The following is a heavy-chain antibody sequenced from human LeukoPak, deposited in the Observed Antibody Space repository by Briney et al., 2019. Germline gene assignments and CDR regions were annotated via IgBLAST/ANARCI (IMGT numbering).Heavy chain of an antibody. V-gene: IGHV3-33*01. CDR3: ARDVRSRYFDL. CDR2: IWYEGNNK. CDR1: GFIFSGYG. J-gene: IGHJ2*01. Sequence: GGSLRLSCAASGFIFSGYGMNWVRQALGKGLEWVAVIWYEGNNKYYVDSVKGRFTISRDNSKNTLDLQMNSLRVEDTAVYYCARDVRSRYFDLWGRGTLVTVSS.